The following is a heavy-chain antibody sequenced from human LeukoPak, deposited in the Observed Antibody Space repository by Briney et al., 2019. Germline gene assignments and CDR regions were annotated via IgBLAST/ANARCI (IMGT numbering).Heavy chain of an antibody. Sequence: SGTLSLTCAVSGGSISSYNWWSWVRQPPGKGLEWIGEIYHSGSTNYNPSLKSRVTISVDTSKNQFSLKLSSVTAANTAVYYCARTYYYDSSGYPDAFDIWGQGTMVTVSS. CDR3: ARTYYYDSSGYPDAFDI. CDR1: GGSISSYNW. D-gene: IGHD3-22*01. J-gene: IGHJ3*02. V-gene: IGHV4-4*02. CDR2: IYHSGST.